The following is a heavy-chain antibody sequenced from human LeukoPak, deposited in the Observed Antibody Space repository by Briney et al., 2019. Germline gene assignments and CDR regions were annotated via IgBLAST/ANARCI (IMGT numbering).Heavy chain of an antibody. CDR1: GFSVRTNF. CDR3: ARVGQKSVMHSSGWYYAFDI. V-gene: IGHV3-53*01. J-gene: IGHJ3*02. D-gene: IGHD6-19*01. CDR2: IYTGGGT. Sequence: PGGSLRLSCAVAGFSVRTNFMSWVRQAPGKGLEWVSVIYTGGGTDHADSVKGRFTISRDNAKNSLYLQMNSLRAEDTAVYYCARVGQKSVMHSSGWYYAFDIWGQGTMVTVSS.